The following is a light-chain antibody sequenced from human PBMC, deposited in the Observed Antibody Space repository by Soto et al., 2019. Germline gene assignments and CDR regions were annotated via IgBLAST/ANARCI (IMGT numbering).Light chain of an antibody. CDR2: GAS. J-gene: IGKJ1*01. CDR1: QSVSSSY. Sequence: EIVLTQSPGTLSLSPGERATLSCRASQSVSSSYLAWYQQKPGQAPRLLIYGASSRATGITDRFSGSGSGTDFTLTISRLEPEDFAVYYCHQYGGSPRTLGQGTKVEIK. CDR3: HQYGGSPRT. V-gene: IGKV3-20*01.